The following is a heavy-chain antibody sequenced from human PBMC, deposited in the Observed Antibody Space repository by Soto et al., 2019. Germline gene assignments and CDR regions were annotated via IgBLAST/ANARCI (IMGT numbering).Heavy chain of an antibody. CDR2: IIPIFGTA. CDR3: AGGYSGYDFDY. CDR1: GGTFSSYA. J-gene: IGHJ4*02. Sequence: SVKVSCTASGGTFSSYAISWVRQAPGQGLEWMGGIIPIFGTANYAQKFQGRVTITADESTSTAYMELSSLRSEDTAVYYCAGGYSGYDFDYWGQGTLVTVSS. V-gene: IGHV1-69*13. D-gene: IGHD5-12*01.